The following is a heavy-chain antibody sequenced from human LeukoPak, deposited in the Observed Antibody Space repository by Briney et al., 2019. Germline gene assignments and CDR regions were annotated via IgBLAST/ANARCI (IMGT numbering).Heavy chain of an antibody. CDR2: IIPIFGTA. J-gene: IGHJ6*02. V-gene: IGHV1-69*13. CDR1: GGTFISYA. CDR3: ARGRDDSSGPSGYYGMDV. D-gene: IGHD3-22*01. Sequence: ASVKVSCKASGGTFISYAISWVRQAPGQGLEWMGGIIPIFGTANYAQKFQGRVTITADESTSTAYMELSSLRSEDTAVYYCARGRDDSSGPSGYYGMDVWGQGTTVTVSS.